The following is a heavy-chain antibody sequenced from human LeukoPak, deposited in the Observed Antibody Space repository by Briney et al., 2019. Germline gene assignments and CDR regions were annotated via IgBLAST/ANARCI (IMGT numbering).Heavy chain of an antibody. CDR3: AKDMTVGGYSGYEFDY. D-gene: IGHD5-12*01. Sequence: ASVKVSCKASGGTFSSYAMSWVRQAPGQGLEWMGGIIPIFGTANYAQKFQGRVTITADESTSTGYMELSSLRTEDTALYYCAKDMTVGGYSGYEFDYWGQGTLVTVSS. J-gene: IGHJ4*02. V-gene: IGHV1-69*13. CDR2: IIPIFGTA. CDR1: GGTFSSYA.